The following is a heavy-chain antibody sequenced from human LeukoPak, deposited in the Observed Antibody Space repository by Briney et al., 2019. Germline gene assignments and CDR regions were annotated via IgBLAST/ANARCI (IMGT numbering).Heavy chain of an antibody. CDR3: ARGTAATAGIDY. CDR1: GFTFSTYW. V-gene: IGHV3-74*01. D-gene: IGHD6-13*01. CDR2: IDSDGSSA. J-gene: IGHJ4*02. Sequence: EGSLRLSCGASGFTFSTYWMHWVRQAPGKGLVWVSHIDSDGSSATYGDSAKGRFTISRDNSKNMVYLQMNSLRADDTAIYYCARGTAATAGIDYWGQGALVTVSS.